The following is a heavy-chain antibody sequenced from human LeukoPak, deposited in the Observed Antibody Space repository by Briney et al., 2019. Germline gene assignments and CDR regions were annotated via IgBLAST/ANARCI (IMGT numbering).Heavy chain of an antibody. J-gene: IGHJ4*02. Sequence: GGSLRLSCAASGFTFNNAWMSWVRQAPGKGLEWVSAISGSGGSTYYADSVKGRFTISRDNSKNTLYLQMNSLRAEDTAVYYCATTEAIAVAGGVDYWGQGTLVTVSS. CDR1: GFTFNNAW. CDR2: ISGSGGST. CDR3: ATTEAIAVAGGVDY. D-gene: IGHD6-19*01. V-gene: IGHV3-23*01.